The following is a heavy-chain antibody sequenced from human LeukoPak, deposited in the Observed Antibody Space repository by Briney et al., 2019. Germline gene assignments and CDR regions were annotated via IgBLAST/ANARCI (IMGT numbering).Heavy chain of an antibody. J-gene: IGHJ5*02. CDR3: ARVPGIAASNWFDP. D-gene: IGHD6-13*01. CDR1: GGSISSSSYY. Sequence: SETLSLTCTVSGGSISSSSYYWGWIRQPPGKGLEWIGSIYYSGSTYYNPSLKSRVTISVDTSKNQFSLKLRSVTAADTAVYYCARVPGIAASNWFDPWGQGTLVTVSS. V-gene: IGHV4-39*07. CDR2: IYYSGST.